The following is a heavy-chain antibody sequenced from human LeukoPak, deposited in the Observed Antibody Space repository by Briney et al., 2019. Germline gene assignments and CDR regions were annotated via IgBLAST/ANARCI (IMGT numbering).Heavy chain of an antibody. J-gene: IGHJ3*02. CDR3: TEYRGGAFDI. CDR1: GGSISSGGYY. D-gene: IGHD2-2*01. CDR2: IDYSGST. Sequence: SQTLSLTCTVSGGSISSGGYYCSWIRQHPGKGLEWIRYIDYSGSTYYKPSLKSRVTISVDTSKNQFSLKLSSVTAADTAVYYCTEYRGGAFDIWGQGTMVTVSS. V-gene: IGHV4-31*03.